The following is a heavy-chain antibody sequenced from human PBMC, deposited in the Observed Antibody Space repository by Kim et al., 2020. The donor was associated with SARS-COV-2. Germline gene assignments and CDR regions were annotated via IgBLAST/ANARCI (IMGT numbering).Heavy chain of an antibody. J-gene: IGHJ6*02. V-gene: IGHV3-11*01. Sequence: GGSLRLSCAASGFTFSDYYMSWIRQAPGKGLEWVSYISSSGSTIYYADSVKGRFTISRDNAKNSLYLQMNSLRAEDTAVYYCARDMVVGLLWFGETRYGMDVWGQGTTVTVSS. CDR2: ISSSGSTI. CDR3: ARDMVVGLLWFGETRYGMDV. D-gene: IGHD3-10*01. CDR1: GFTFSDYY.